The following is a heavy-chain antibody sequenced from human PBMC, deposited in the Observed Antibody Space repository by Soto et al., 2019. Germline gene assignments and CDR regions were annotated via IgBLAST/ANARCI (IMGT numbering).Heavy chain of an antibody. CDR1: GFTFSSYG. D-gene: IGHD3-22*01. V-gene: IGHV3-30*18. CDR2: ISYGGGTT. J-gene: IGHJ4*02. Sequence: PGGSLRLSCAASGFTFSSYGMHWVRQAPGKGLEWVAVISYGGGTTYYADSVKGRFTISRDNSKNTLYLQMNSLRAEDTAVYYCAKNPGYYYDSTGYHFDYWGQGTLVTVSS. CDR3: AKNPGYYYDSTGYHFDY.